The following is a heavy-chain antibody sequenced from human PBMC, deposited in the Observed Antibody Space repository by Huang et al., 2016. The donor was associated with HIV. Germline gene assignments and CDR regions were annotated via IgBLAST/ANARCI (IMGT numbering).Heavy chain of an antibody. J-gene: IGHJ4*02. V-gene: IGHV3-9*01. D-gene: IGHD6-19*01. CDR2: VSWDSGVI. CDR3: VKDRRMRGSGWTFFDN. Sequence: EVQLEEFGGRLVQPGRSLRLSCATYGFTFDDYAWHWVRQGPGWGLGWCSGVSWDSGVILYADSVRGRFAISRDNAVKSLYLQMDSLRREDTALYYCVKDRRMRGSGWTFFDNWGQGTLVDVSS. CDR1: GFTFDDYA.